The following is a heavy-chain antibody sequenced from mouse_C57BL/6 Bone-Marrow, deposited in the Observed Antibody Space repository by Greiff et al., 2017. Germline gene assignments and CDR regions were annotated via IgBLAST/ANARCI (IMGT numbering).Heavy chain of an antibody. J-gene: IGHJ4*01. CDR3: ASQRLRKRGYAMDY. CDR1: GYTFTSYG. CDR2: IYPRSGNT. D-gene: IGHD1-1*01. Sequence: QVQLQQSGAELARPGASVKLSCKASGYTFTSYGISWVKQRTGQGLEWIGEIYPRSGNTYYNEKFKGKATLTADKSSSTAYMELRSLTSEDSAVYFCASQRLRKRGYAMDYWGQGTSVTVSS. V-gene: IGHV1-81*01.